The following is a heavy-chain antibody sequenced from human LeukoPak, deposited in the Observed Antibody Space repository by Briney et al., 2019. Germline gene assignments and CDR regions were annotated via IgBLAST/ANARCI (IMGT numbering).Heavy chain of an antibody. V-gene: IGHV4-59*02. Sequence: GSLRLSCAASGFTVSSNYMSWVRQAPGKGLEWIGYIYYSGSTNYNPSLKSRVTISVDTSKNQFSLKLSSVTAADTAVYYCARSGPGWFDPWGQGTLVTVSS. CDR2: IYYSGST. J-gene: IGHJ5*02. CDR1: GFTVSSNY. D-gene: IGHD6-25*01. CDR3: ARSGPGWFDP.